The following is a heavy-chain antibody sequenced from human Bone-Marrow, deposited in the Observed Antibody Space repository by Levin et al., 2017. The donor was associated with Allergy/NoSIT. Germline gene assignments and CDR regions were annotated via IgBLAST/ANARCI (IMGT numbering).Heavy chain of an antibody. V-gene: IGHV3-23*01. CDR2: ISGSDDST. CDR1: GFIFSSSA. D-gene: IGHD3-3*01. J-gene: IGHJ3*02. CDR3: AKDQSFDLWSSSYSESAFDI. Sequence: GESLKISCAASGFIFSSSAMSWVRQAPGKGLEWVSSISGSDDSTYYTDSVKGRLTISRDNSKNTIYLQMNSLRAADTAVYYCAKDQSFDLWSSSYSESAFDIWGQGTVVTVSS.